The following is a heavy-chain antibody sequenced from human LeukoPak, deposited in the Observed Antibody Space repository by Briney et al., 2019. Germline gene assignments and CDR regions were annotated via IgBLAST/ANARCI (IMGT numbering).Heavy chain of an antibody. CDR2: ISSSSSYI. D-gene: IGHD6-13*01. Sequence: PGGSLRLSCAASGFTFSSYSMNWVRQAPGKGLEWASSISSSSSYIYYADSVKGRFTISRDNAKNSLYLQMNSLRAEDTAVYYCASGGFIAAAFDYWGQGTLVTVSS. CDR1: GFTFSSYS. V-gene: IGHV3-21*01. CDR3: ASGGFIAAAFDY. J-gene: IGHJ4*02.